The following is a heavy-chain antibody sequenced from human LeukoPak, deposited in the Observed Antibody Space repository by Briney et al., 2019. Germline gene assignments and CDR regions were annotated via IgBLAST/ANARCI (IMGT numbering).Heavy chain of an antibody. V-gene: IGHV4-30-4*08. Sequence: SETLSLTCAVSGGSISSGDYYWSWIRQPPGKGLEWIGYIFYSGGTYYNPSLKSRITTPVDTPKTQFSLKLRSVTAADTAVYYCARRPIVGSTRDAFDIWGQGTMVTVSS. CDR3: ARRPIVGSTRDAFDI. CDR2: IFYSGGT. CDR1: GGSISSGDYY. D-gene: IGHD1-26*01. J-gene: IGHJ3*02.